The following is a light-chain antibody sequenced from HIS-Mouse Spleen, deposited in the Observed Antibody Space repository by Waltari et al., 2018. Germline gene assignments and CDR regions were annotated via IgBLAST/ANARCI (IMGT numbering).Light chain of an antibody. CDR2: AAS. J-gene: IGKJ1*01. CDR1: QGIRRY. V-gene: IGKV1-9*01. Sequence: DIQLTQSPHFLSASVGDRVTITCRARQGIRRYLAWYHQKPGKAPKLLIYAASTLQSGVPSSCSGSGSGTEFTLTISRLQPEDFATYYCQQLNSYPPTFGQGTKVEIK. CDR3: QQLNSYPPT.